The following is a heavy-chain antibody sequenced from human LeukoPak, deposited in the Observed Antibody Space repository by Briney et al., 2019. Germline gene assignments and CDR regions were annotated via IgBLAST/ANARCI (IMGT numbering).Heavy chain of an antibody. V-gene: IGHV4-4*07. J-gene: IGHJ6*03. Sequence: SETLSLTCTLSGDSMGNYYWNWLRQPAGKGLEWIGRIRSDGTTYANPSLESAVTMSVDTSNNHISLRLSSATAADTAVYYCARSTGFYTTYYMDVWGKGTTVTVSS. D-gene: IGHD3-22*01. CDR3: ARSTGFYTTYYMDV. CDR2: IRSDGTT. CDR1: GDSMGNYY.